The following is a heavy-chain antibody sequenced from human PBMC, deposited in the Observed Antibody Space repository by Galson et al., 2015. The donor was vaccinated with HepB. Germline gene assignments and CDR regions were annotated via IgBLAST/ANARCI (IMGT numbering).Heavy chain of an antibody. CDR3: ARDLVGATTY. J-gene: IGHJ4*02. D-gene: IGHD1-26*01. Sequence: ASGFTFSTYTMNWVRQAPGKGLEWLSSISDSNNYIYYADSLKGRFTISRDNAKNSLYLQMNSLRAEDTAVYYCARDLVGATTYWGQGTLVTVSS. CDR1: GFTFSTYT. V-gene: IGHV3-21*01. CDR2: ISDSNNYI.